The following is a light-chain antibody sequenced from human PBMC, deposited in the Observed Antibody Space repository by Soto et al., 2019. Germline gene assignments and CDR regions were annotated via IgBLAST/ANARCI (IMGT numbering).Light chain of an antibody. V-gene: IGLV2-14*01. Sequence: QSVLTQPASVSGSPGQSITISCTGTSSDVGAYNYASWYQQYPGEAPKVIIYDVSHRPAGVSNRFSGSKSDNTASLTISGLQTQEEADYYCSSYTSATTYVFGTGTKLTVL. CDR1: SSDVGAYNY. CDR2: DVS. CDR3: SSYTSATTYV. J-gene: IGLJ1*01.